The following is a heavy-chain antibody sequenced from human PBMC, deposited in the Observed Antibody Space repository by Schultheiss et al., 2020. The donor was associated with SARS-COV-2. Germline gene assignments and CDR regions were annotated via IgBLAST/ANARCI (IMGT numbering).Heavy chain of an antibody. CDR2: ISYDGSNK. CDR1: GFTFSSYA. Sequence: GESLKISCAASGFTFSSYAMSWVRQAPGKGLEWVAVISYDGSNKYYADSVKGRFTISRDNSKNTLYLQMNSLRGEDTAVYYCARDDSNAYWFDPWGQGTLVTVSS. J-gene: IGHJ5*02. V-gene: IGHV3-30-3*01. D-gene: IGHD4-11*01. CDR3: ARDDSNAYWFDP.